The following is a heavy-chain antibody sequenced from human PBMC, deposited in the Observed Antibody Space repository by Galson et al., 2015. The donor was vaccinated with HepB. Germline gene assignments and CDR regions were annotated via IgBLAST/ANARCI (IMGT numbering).Heavy chain of an antibody. CDR2: IIASGATT. V-gene: IGHV3-23*01. D-gene: IGHD2-21*02. Sequence: SLRLSCAASGFTFSDYGMGWVRQAPGKGLEWVSRIIASGATTYYADSVKGRFTISRDNAENSLYLQMNSLRDEDTAVYYCATAVVTTHPWAYFDYWGQGTLVTVSS. CDR3: ATAVVTTHPWAYFDY. CDR1: GFTFSDYG. J-gene: IGHJ4*02.